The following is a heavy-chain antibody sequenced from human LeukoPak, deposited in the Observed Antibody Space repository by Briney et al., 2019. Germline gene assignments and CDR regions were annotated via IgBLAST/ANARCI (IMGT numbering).Heavy chain of an antibody. J-gene: IGHJ5*01. D-gene: IGHD3-10*01. CDR2: ISYSGST. V-gene: IGHV4-31*03. CDR1: GGSISSGGYY. CDR3: ARLAPLTMAFDF. Sequence: PSETLSLTCTVSGGSISSGGYYWSWIRQHPGKGLEWIGYISYSGSTYYNPYNPSLKSRVTISVDTSKNQFSLKLTSVTAADTAVYYCARLAPLTMAFDFWGPGTLVSVSS.